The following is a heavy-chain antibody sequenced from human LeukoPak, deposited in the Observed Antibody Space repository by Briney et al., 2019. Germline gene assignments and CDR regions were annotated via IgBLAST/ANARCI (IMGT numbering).Heavy chain of an antibody. J-gene: IGHJ4*02. V-gene: IGHV3-23*01. CDR2: ISGSGGST. CDR3: AKRGVVIRVILVGFHKEAYYFDS. D-gene: IGHD3-22*01. Sequence: PGGSLRLSCAVSGITLSNYGMTWVRQAPGKGLEWVAGISGSGGSTNYADSVKGRFTISRDNPKNTLYLQMNSLRAEDTAVYFCAKRGVVIRVILVGFHKEAYYFDSWGLGALVTVSS. CDR1: GITLSNYG.